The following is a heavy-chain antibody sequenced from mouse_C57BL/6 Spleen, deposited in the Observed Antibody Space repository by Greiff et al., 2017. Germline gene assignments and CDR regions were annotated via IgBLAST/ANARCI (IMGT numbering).Heavy chain of an antibody. CDR3: ARHYYGCGAY. J-gene: IGHJ3*01. CDR1: GYAFSSSW. D-gene: IGHD1-1*01. V-gene: IGHV1-82*01. CDR2: IYPGDGDT. Sequence: QVQLQQPGPELVKPGASVKISCKASGYAFSSSWMHWVKQRPGKGLEWIGRIYPGDGDTNYNGKFKGKATLTADKSSSTAYMQLSSLTSEDSAVXFCARHYYGCGAYWGQGTLVTVSA.